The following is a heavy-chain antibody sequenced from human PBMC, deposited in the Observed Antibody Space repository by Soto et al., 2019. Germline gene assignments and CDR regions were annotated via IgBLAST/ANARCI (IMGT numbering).Heavy chain of an antibody. D-gene: IGHD3-22*01. CDR2: ICHGVTT. J-gene: IGHJ4*01. CDR3: ASVHVMVVDGSSFDY. Sequence: SETLSLTCTLSVYSIISFCYCWGRRQPPGKCAEWIASICHGVTTFYNPSLKSRITISVDTANNQFYLKLTSVTAADTAVYYCASVHVMVVDGSSFDYWGHRTLVTVSS. V-gene: IGHV4-38-2*02. CDR1: VYSIISFCY.